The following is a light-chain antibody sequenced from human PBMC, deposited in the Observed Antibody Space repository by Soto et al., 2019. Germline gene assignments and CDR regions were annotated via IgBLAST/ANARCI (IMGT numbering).Light chain of an antibody. Sequence: QSALTQPPSASGSPGQSVTISCTGTSSDVGGYNFASWYQHFPGKAPKLIIYEVTKRPSGVPDRFSGSKSGNTASLTVSGLQTDDEADYYCSSYGGSNNFVFGTGTKVTVL. CDR2: EVT. V-gene: IGLV2-8*01. CDR3: SSYGGSNNFV. J-gene: IGLJ1*01. CDR1: SSDVGGYNF.